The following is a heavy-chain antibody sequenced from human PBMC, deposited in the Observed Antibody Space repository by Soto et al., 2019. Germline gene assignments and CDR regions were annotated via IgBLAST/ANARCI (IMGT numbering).Heavy chain of an antibody. CDR1: GGSISGYY. D-gene: IGHD1-1*01. Sequence: SETLSLTCTASGGSISGYYWNWIRQPPGKGLEWIGYIYYTGSTNYNPSLNSRVTISLDTSKNQFSLKLSSVTAADTTVYYCARGINNWHHWFDPWGQGTLVTVSS. J-gene: IGHJ5*02. CDR3: ARGINNWHHWFDP. CDR2: IYYTGST. V-gene: IGHV4-59*01.